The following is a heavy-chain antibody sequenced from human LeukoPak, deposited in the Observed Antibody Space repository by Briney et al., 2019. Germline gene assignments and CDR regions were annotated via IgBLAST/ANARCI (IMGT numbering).Heavy chain of an antibody. CDR2: IYYSGST. D-gene: IGHD6-13*01. Sequence: SETLSLTCTVSGGSISSSSYYWGWIRQPPGKGLEWIGSIYYSGSTYYNPSLKSRVTISVDTSKNQFSLKLSSVTAADTAVYYCARETLPSSSWYYWGQGTLVTVSS. CDR1: GGSISSSSYY. V-gene: IGHV4-39*07. CDR3: ARETLPSSSWYY. J-gene: IGHJ4*02.